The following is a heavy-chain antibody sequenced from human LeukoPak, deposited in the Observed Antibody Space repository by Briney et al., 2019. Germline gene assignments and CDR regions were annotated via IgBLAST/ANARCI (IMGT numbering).Heavy chain of an antibody. Sequence: PGGSLRLSCAASGFTFSNAWMSWVRQAPGKGLEWVGRIKSKTDGGTTDYAAPVKGRFTISRDDSKNTLYLQMNSLKTEDTAVYYCTTVKRITIVRGDPYYFDYWGQGTLVTVSS. CDR3: TTVKRITIVRGDPYYFDY. CDR2: IKSKTDGGTT. CDR1: GFTFSNAW. V-gene: IGHV3-15*01. J-gene: IGHJ4*02. D-gene: IGHD3-10*01.